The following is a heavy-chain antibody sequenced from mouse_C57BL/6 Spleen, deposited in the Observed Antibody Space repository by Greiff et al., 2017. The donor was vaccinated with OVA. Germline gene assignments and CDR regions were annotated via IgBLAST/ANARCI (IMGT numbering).Heavy chain of an antibody. J-gene: IGHJ1*03. D-gene: IGHD1-1*01. V-gene: IGHV1-18*01. CDR1: GYTFTDYN. CDR2: INPNNGGT. CDR3: ARWDNYYGSSHWYFDV. Sequence: EVQLQQSGPELVKPGASVKIPCKASGYTFTDYNMDWVKQSHGKSLEWIGDINPNNGGTIYNQKFKGKATLTVDKSSSTAYMELRSLTSEDTAVYYCARWDNYYGSSHWYFDVWGTGTTVTVSS.